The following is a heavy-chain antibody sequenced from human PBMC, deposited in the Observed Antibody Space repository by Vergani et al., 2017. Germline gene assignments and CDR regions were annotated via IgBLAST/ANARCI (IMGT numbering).Heavy chain of an antibody. D-gene: IGHD1-26*01. V-gene: IGHV3-23*01. CDR3: AKDLWELLPFDY. CDR1: GFTFSSYA. Sequence: EVQLLESGGGSAQPGESLRLSCVASGFTFSSYAMSWVRQAPGKGLEWVSAISGSGGSTYYADSVKGRFTISRDNSKNTLYLQMNSLRAEDTAVYYCAKDLWELLPFDYWGQGTLVTVSS. J-gene: IGHJ4*02. CDR2: ISGSGGST.